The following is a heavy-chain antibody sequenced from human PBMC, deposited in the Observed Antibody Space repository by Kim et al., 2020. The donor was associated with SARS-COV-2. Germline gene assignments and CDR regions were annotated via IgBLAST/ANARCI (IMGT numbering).Heavy chain of an antibody. J-gene: IGHJ4*02. V-gene: IGHV3-23*01. CDR3: AKDHESSGWPTFDY. Sequence: YADSVKGRFTVSRDNDKNTLYLQMDSLRAEDTALYYCAKDHESSGWPTFDYWGQGILVTVSS. D-gene: IGHD3-22*01.